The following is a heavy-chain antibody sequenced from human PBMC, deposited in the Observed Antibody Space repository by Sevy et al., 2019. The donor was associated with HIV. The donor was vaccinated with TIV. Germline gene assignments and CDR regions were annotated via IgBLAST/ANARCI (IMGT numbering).Heavy chain of an antibody. CDR1: GFILSRYG. J-gene: IGHJ5*02. Sequence: GGSLRLSCTASGFILSRYGMHWVRQAPGKGLEWVAGIWYDGSNKYYADSVKGRFTISRDNSKNTLTLQMNSLRVEDMGVYYCASSRGGSSSGPLDTWGQGTLVTVSS. CDR3: ASSRGGSSSGPLDT. V-gene: IGHV3-33*01. D-gene: IGHD6-13*01. CDR2: IWYDGSNK.